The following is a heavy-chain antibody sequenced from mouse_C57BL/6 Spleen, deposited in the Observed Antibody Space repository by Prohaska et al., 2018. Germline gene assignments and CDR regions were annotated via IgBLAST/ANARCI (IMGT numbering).Heavy chain of an antibody. J-gene: IGHJ3*01. D-gene: IGHD2-4*01. V-gene: IGHV1-50*01. CDR1: GYTFTSYW. CDR2: IDPSDSYT. CDR3: ARDDLAY. Sequence: QVQLQQPGTELVKPGASVKLSCKASGYTFTSYWMQWVKQRPGQGLEWIGEIDPSDSYTNYNQKFKGKATLTVDTSSSTAYMQLSSLTSEDSAVYYCARDDLAYWGQGTLVTVSA.